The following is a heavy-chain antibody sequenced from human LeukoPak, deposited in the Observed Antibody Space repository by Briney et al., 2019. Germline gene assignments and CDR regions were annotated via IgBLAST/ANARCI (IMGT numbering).Heavy chain of an antibody. Sequence: GGSLRLSCAASGFTFSSYGMHWVRQAPGKGLEGVAFIRYDGSNKYYADSVKGRFTISRDNSKNKLYLQMSSVRAEDTAVYYCAKGNSSWYGRYYFDYWGQGTLVTVSS. V-gene: IGHV3-30*02. J-gene: IGHJ4*02. CDR3: AKGNSSWYGRYYFDY. CDR1: GFTFSSYG. CDR2: IRYDGSNK. D-gene: IGHD6-13*01.